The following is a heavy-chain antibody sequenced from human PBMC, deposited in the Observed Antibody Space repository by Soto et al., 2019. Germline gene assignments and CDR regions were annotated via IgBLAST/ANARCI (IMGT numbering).Heavy chain of an antibody. V-gene: IGHV3-23*01. Sequence: EVQLLESGGGLVQPGGSLRLSCAASGFTFRTYAMSWVRQAPGEGLEWVSGIFGSGGGISYADSVKGRFSISRDNSNNMLYLQMHSLRAEDTAVYYCAKDRQPGGRWPFDHWGQGTLVTVSS. J-gene: IGHJ4*02. CDR3: AKDRQPGGRWPFDH. CDR1: GFTFRTYA. CDR2: IFGSGGGI. D-gene: IGHD2-15*01.